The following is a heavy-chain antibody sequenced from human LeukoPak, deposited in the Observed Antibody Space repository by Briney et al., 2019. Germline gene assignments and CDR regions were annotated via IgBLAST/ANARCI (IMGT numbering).Heavy chain of an antibody. CDR1: GGSFSGYY. CDR3: ARAVRGRGYGLNY. CDR2: INHSGST. J-gene: IGHJ4*02. V-gene: IGHV4-34*01. Sequence: PSETLSLTCAVYGGSFSGYYWSWIRQPPGKGLEWIGEINHSGSTNYNPSLKGRVTISVDTSKNQFSLKLSSVTAADTAVYYCARAVRGRGYGLNYWGQGTLVTVSS. D-gene: IGHD5-18*01.